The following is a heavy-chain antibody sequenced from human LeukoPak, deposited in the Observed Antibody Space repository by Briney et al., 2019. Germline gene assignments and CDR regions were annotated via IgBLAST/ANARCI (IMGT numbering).Heavy chain of an antibody. V-gene: IGHV1-2*02. CDR2: INPNSGGT. Sequence: ASVKVSCKASGYTFTGYYMHWVRQAPGQGLEWMGWINPNSGGTNYAQKFQGRVTMTRDTSISTAYMELSRLRSDDTAVYYCARVSNWYYDFWSGSYYFDYWGQGTLVTVSS. CDR1: GYTFTGYY. D-gene: IGHD3-3*01. J-gene: IGHJ4*02. CDR3: ARVSNWYYDFWSGSYYFDY.